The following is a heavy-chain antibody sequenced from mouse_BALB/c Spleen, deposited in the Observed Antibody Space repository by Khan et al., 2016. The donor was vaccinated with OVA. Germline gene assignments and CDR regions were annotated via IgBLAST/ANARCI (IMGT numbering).Heavy chain of an antibody. J-gene: IGHJ4*01. CDR2: INTYTGEP. D-gene: IGHD2-10*01. CDR1: GYTFTNYG. V-gene: IGHV9-3-1*01. Sequence: QIQLVQSGPELKKPGETVKISCKASGYTFTNYGMNWVQQSPGKALKWMGWINTYTGEPTYADDFKGRFAFSLETSASTVYLQINNLKNEDTATYCCAEPPYFACTLDYWGQGTSVTVSS. CDR3: AEPPYFACTLDY.